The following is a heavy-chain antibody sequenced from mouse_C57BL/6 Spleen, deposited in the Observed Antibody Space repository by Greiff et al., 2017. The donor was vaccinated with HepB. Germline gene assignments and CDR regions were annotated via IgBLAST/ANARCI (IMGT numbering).Heavy chain of an antibody. CDR2: INPNNGGT. V-gene: IGHV1-18*01. D-gene: IGHD3-2*02. Sequence: VQLQQSGPELVKPGASVKIPCKASGYTFTDYNMDWVKQSHGKSLEWIGDINPNNGGTIYNQKFKGKATLTVDKSSSTAYMELRSLTSEDTAVYYCARESLDSSGYGFAYWGQGTLVTVSA. J-gene: IGHJ3*01. CDR1: GYTFTDYN. CDR3: ARESLDSSGYGFAY.